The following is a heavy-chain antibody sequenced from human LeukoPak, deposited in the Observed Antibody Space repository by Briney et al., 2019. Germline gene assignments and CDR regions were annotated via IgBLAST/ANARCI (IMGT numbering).Heavy chain of an antibody. D-gene: IGHD1-1*01. CDR1: GLTFSDHA. V-gene: IGHV3-23*01. Sequence: GSLRLSCAASGLTFSDHAMGWVRQAPRKGLEWVSSISGSSGNTYYADSVKGRYSISRDNSKNTVFLQINRLRAEDTAIYYCANWGAGTKGLYWGQGTLVTVSS. CDR3: ANWGAGTKGLY. CDR2: ISGSSGNT. J-gene: IGHJ4*02.